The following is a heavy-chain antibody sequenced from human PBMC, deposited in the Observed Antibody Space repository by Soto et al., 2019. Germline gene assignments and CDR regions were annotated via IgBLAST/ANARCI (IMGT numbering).Heavy chain of an antibody. D-gene: IGHD3-3*01. Sequence: SETLSLTCTVSGGSISSGDYYWSWIRQPPGKGLEWIGYIYYSGSTYYNPSLKSRVTISVDTSKNQFSLKLSSVTAADTAVYYCARVRVGRYDFWSGYWSGMDVWGQGTTVTVSS. CDR3: ARVRVGRYDFWSGYWSGMDV. CDR1: GGSISSGDYY. J-gene: IGHJ6*02. V-gene: IGHV4-30-4*01. CDR2: IYYSGST.